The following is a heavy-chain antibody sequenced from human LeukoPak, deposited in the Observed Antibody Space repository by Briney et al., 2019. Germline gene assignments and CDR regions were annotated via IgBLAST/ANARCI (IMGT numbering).Heavy chain of an antibody. J-gene: IGHJ6*02. D-gene: IGHD3-10*01. CDR3: ARDREVRGVINGMDV. CDR2: ISYDGSNK. CDR1: GFTFSSYA. Sequence: PGGSLRLSCAASGFTFSSYAMSWVRQAPGKGLEWVAVISYDGSNKYYADSVKGRFTISRDNAKNSLYLQMNSLRAEDTAVYYCARDREVRGVINGMDVWGQGTTVTVSS. V-gene: IGHV3-30*03.